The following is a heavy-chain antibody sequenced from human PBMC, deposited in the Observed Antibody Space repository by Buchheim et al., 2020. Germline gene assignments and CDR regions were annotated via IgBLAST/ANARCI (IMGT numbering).Heavy chain of an antibody. V-gene: IGHV3-30*02. Sequence: QVQLVESGGGVVQPGRSLRLSCAASGFTFSSYGMHWVRQAPGKGLEWVAFIRYDGSNKYYADSVKGRFTISRANSKNTLYLQMNSLRAEDTAVYYCAKDLYYYGSGSSRRSYGMDVWGQGTT. CDR2: IRYDGSNK. CDR3: AKDLYYYGSGSSRRSYGMDV. CDR1: GFTFSSYG. J-gene: IGHJ6*02. D-gene: IGHD3-10*01.